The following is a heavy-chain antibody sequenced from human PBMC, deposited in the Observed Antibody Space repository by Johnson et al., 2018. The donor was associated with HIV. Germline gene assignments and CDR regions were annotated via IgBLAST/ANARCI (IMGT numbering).Heavy chain of an antibody. CDR3: AKDKFLKGIIGNAFDI. CDR1: GFTFDDYA. CDR2: ISWNSGSI. V-gene: IGHV3-9*01. J-gene: IGHJ3*02. Sequence: VQLVESGGGLVQPGRSLRLSCAASGFTFDDYAMHWVRQAPGKGLEWVSGISWNSGSIDYADSVKARFTISRDNAKNSLYLQMNSLRAEDASVYHCAKDKFLKGIIGNAFDIWGQGTMVTVSS. D-gene: IGHD2/OR15-2a*01.